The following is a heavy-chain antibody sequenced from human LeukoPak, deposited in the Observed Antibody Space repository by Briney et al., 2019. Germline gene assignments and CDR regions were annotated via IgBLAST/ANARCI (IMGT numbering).Heavy chain of an antibody. Sequence: PSETLSLTCAVYGGSFSGYYWSWIRQPPGKGLEWIGEINHSGSTNYNPSLKSRVTISVDTSKNQFSLKLSSVTAADTAVYYCARVHPRPLVGRPTRGVFQHWGQGTLVTVSS. D-gene: IGHD6-6*01. CDR1: GGSFSGYY. CDR2: INHSGST. V-gene: IGHV4-34*01. J-gene: IGHJ1*01. CDR3: ARVHPRPLVGRPTRGVFQH.